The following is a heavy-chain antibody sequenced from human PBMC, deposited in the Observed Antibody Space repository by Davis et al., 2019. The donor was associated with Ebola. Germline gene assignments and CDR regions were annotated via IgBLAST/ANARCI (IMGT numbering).Heavy chain of an antibody. J-gene: IGHJ4*02. V-gene: IGHV4-39*07. D-gene: IGHD6-19*01. CDR3: AKGWDSSGWQN. CDR2: IYYSGST. Sequence: SETLSLTCTVSGVSLTSGDYYWVWVRQPPGKGLEWVGNIYYSGSTYYNPSLKSRVTLSLDTSKNQFSLRLSSVTAADTAVYYCAKGWDSSGWQNWGPGILVTVSS. CDR1: GVSLTSGDYY.